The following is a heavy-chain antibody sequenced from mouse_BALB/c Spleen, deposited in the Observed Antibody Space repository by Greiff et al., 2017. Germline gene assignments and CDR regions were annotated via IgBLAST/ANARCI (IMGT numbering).Heavy chain of an antibody. V-gene: IGHV6-6*02. CDR2: IRLKSNNYAT. CDR3: TVDSSGYGY. Sequence: EVQGVESGGGLVQPGGSMKLSCVASGFTFSNYWMNWVRQSPEKGLEWVAEIRLKSNNYATHYAESVKGRFTISRDDSKSSVYLQMNNLRAEDTGIYYCTVDSSGYGYWGQGTLVTVSA. CDR1: GFTFSNYW. J-gene: IGHJ3*01. D-gene: IGHD3-2*01.